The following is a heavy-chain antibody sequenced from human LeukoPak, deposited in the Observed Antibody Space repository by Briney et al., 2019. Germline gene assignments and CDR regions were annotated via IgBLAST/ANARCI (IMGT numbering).Heavy chain of an antibody. J-gene: IGHJ6*04. CDR1: RGTFSSYA. Sequence: SVKVSCKASRGTFSSYAISWVRQAPGQGLEWMGGIIPIFGTANYAQKFQGRVTITADKSTSTAYMELSSLRSEDTAVYYCARGNTTRGGDYGMDVWGKGTTVTVSS. V-gene: IGHV1-69*06. D-gene: IGHD3-16*01. CDR2: IIPIFGTA. CDR3: ARGNTTRGGDYGMDV.